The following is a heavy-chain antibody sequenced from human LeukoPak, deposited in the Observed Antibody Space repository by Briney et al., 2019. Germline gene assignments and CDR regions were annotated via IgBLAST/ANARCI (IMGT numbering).Heavy chain of an antibody. V-gene: IGHV3-23*01. Sequence: PGGSLRLSCAASGFTFSSYAMSWVRQAPGKGLEWVSAISGSGGSTYYADSVKGRFTISRDNSKNTLYLQMNSLRAEDTAVYYCAGGGSGSYSFQHWGQGTLVTVSS. D-gene: IGHD3-10*01. J-gene: IGHJ1*01. CDR2: ISGSGGST. CDR3: AGGGSGSYSFQH. CDR1: GFTFSSYA.